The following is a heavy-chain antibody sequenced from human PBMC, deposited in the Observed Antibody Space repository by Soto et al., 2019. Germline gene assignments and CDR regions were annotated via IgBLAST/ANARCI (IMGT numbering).Heavy chain of an antibody. J-gene: IGHJ4*02. CDR3: ARANPPVLRFLEWLPRVFYFDY. CDR1: GGSFSGYY. D-gene: IGHD3-3*01. Sequence: QVQLQQWGAGLLKPSATLSLTCAVYGGSFSGYYWSWIRQPPGKGLEWIGEINHSGSTNYNPALKSRVTISVDTSKNQVSLKLSSVTAADTAVYYCARANPPVLRFLEWLPRVFYFDYWGQGTLVTVSS. V-gene: IGHV4-34*01. CDR2: INHSGST.